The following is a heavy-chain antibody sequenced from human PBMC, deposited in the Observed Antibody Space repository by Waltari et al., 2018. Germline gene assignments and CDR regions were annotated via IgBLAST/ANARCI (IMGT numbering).Heavy chain of an antibody. CDR3: ARSQETDVGSHYYYGMDV. D-gene: IGHD1-26*01. V-gene: IGHV1-69*05. J-gene: IGHJ6*02. CDR1: GGTFSSYA. Sequence: QVQLVQSGAEVKKPGSSVKVSCKASGGTFSSYAISWVRQAPGQGLEWMGGISPIFGTANYAQKFQGRVTITTDESTSTAYMELSSLRSEDTAVYYCARSQETDVGSHYYYGMDVWGQGTTVTVSS. CDR2: ISPIFGTA.